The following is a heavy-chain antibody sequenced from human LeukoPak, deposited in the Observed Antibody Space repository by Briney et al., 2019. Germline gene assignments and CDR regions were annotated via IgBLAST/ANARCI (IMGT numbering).Heavy chain of an antibody. CDR2: IFYSGST. CDR3: AREGYCNGWSCYWSY. CDR1: GGSVSSGGYY. V-gene: IGHV4-61*08. D-gene: IGHD2-15*01. J-gene: IGHJ4*02. Sequence: KPSETLSLTCTVSGGSVSSGGYYWSWIRQPPGKGLEWIGYIFYSGSTNYNPSLKSRVTISLDTSKNQFSLKLRSVTAADTAVYYCAREGYCNGWSCYWSYWGQGTLVTVSS.